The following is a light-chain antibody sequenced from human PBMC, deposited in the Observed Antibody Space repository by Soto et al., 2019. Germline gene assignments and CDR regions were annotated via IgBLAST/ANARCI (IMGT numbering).Light chain of an antibody. Sequence: QSALTQPASMSGSPGQSITISCTGISSDVGGYTYVSWYQQHPGKAPKLMISDVSNRPSGVSNRFSASKSGNTASLTISGLQAEDEADYYCVSYTTTSTLMVFGGGTKVTVL. CDR3: VSYTTTSTLMV. CDR1: SSDVGGYTY. J-gene: IGLJ3*02. CDR2: DVS. V-gene: IGLV2-14*01.